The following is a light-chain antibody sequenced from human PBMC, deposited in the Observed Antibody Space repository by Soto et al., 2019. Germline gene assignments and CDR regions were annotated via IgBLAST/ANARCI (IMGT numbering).Light chain of an antibody. CDR2: PAS. V-gene: IGKV1-27*01. CDR1: QDIRNF. CDR3: HNYKSVQLT. J-gene: IGKJ4*01. Sequence: DIQMTQSPSSLSASVGDRVTITCRASQDIRNFLAWYQQKPGKVPKLLIFPASTLQSGVPARFRGSGSGTDFALTIPGLKPEDVATYYCHNYKSVQLTFGGGTKVEIK.